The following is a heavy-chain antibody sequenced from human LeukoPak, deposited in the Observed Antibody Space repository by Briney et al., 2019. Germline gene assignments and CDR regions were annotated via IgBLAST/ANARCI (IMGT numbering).Heavy chain of an antibody. Sequence: GRALRLSCAASGFTFSSYGMHWVRQAPGKGLEWVSYISSSGSTIYYADSVKGRFTISRDNAKNSLYLQMNSLRAEDTAVYYSASCSGQNEKSDAFDIWGQGTMVTVSS. CDR3: ASCSGQNEKSDAFDI. CDR2: ISSSGSTI. V-gene: IGHV3-48*04. J-gene: IGHJ3*02. D-gene: IGHD6-19*01. CDR1: GFTFSSYG.